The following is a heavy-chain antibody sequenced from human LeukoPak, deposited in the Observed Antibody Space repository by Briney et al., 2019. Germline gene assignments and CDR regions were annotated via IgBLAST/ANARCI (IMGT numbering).Heavy chain of an antibody. V-gene: IGHV3-74*01. D-gene: IGHD5-18*01. CDR1: GFTYSSYW. Sequence: PGGSLRLSCAASGFTYSSYWMHWVRQAPGKGLVWVSRINGDGSSTSYADSVKGRFTISRDNAKNTLYLQMNSLRAEDTAVYYCARPRGYSYGFDYWGQGTLVTVSS. CDR3: ARPRGYSYGFDY. CDR2: INGDGSST. J-gene: IGHJ4*02.